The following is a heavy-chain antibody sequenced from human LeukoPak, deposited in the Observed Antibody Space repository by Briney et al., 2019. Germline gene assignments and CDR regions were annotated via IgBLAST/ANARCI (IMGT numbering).Heavy chain of an antibody. Sequence: ASVKVSCKASGYTFTSYYMHWVRQAPGQGLEWMGIINPSGGSTSYAQKFQGRVTMTRDTSTSTVYMELSSLRSEDTAVYYCARAQAWDSSDPNWFDPWGQGTLVTVSS. CDR3: ARAQAWDSSDPNWFDP. CDR2: INPSGGST. V-gene: IGHV1-46*01. CDR1: GYTFTSYY. J-gene: IGHJ5*02. D-gene: IGHD6-19*01.